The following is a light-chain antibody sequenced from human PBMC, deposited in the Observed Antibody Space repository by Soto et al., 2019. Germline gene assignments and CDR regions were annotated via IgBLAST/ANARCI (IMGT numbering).Light chain of an antibody. V-gene: IGKV1-5*01. Sequence: DIQMTQSPSTLSASVGHRLTITCRASQSVSWWLAWYQQKPGKAPKLLIYDASTLESGVPLRFSGSGSGTEFTLTISSLQPDDVATYYCQQRSNWPLTFGGGTKVEIK. CDR3: QQRSNWPLT. CDR2: DAS. CDR1: QSVSWW. J-gene: IGKJ4*01.